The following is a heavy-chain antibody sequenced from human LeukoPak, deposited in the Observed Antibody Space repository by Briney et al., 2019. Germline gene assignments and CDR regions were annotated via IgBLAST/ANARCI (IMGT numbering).Heavy chain of an antibody. CDR1: GFTFSSYW. Sequence: GVSLRLSCAASGFTFSSYWMHWVPQVPGKGLVWVARINTYGTSLTSLDSVEGRFIHRQFKAKNIPYLEMNSLRDDDTAVYYCARGSTTVTTRGWFDPWGQGTQVTVFS. D-gene: IGHD4-17*01. CDR3: ARGSTTVTTRGWFDP. V-gene: IGHV3-74*01. CDR2: INTYGTSL. J-gene: IGHJ5*02.